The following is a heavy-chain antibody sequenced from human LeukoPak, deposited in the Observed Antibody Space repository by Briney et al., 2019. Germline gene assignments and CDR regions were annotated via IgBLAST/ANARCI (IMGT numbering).Heavy chain of an antibody. CDR3: AWETVSNHGAFDF. CDR2: ISTSGSTI. V-gene: IGHV3-48*03. J-gene: IGHJ3*01. Sequence: GGSLRLSCAASGFNFSSYEMIWVRQAPGKGLEWISYISTSGSTIYYGDSVEGRFTISRGNSKNTLDLQMNSLRAEDAAVYYCAWETVSNHGAFDFWGQGAMVTVSS. D-gene: IGHD4-11*01. CDR1: GFNFSSYE.